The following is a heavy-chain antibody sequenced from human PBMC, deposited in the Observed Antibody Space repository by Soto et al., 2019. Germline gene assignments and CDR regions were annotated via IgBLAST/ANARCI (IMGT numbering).Heavy chain of an antibody. V-gene: IGHV3-53*01. CDR1: GFTVSSNY. D-gene: IGHD3-3*01. J-gene: IGHJ6*02. CDR2: IYSGGST. CDR3: ARTPSSSIFGVYDGMDV. Sequence: EVQLVESGGGLIQPGGSLRLPCAASGFTVSSNYMSWVRQAPGKGLEWVSVIYSGGSTYYADSVKGRFTISRDNSKNTLYLHMNSLRAEDTAVYYCARTPSSSIFGVYDGMDVWGQGTTVTVSS.